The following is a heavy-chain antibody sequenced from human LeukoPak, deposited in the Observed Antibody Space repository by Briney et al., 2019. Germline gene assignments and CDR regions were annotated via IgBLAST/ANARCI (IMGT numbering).Heavy chain of an antibody. CDR2: ISWNSGSI. CDR3: AKGYSSGWYDPAFDP. V-gene: IGHV3-9*01. D-gene: IGHD6-19*01. J-gene: IGHJ5*02. CDR1: GFTFDDYA. Sequence: GGSLRLSCAASGFTFDDYAMHWVRQAPGKGLEWVSGISWNSGSIGYADSVKGRFTISRDNAKNSLYLQMNSLRAEDTALYYCAKGYSSGWYDPAFDPWGQGTLVTVSS.